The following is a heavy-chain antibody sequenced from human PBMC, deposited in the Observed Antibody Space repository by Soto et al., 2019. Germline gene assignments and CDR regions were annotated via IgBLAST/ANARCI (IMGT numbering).Heavy chain of an antibody. Sequence: EVHLVESGGGLVKSGGSLRVSCTASGFTFSDYSMHWVRQAPGKGLEWVSSISPTSGAIYYADSVKGRFTISRDNARNSVFLQMNSLRAEDTAVYSCARWSAHIQVQTFDYWGQGTLVTVSS. D-gene: IGHD1-1*01. CDR1: GFTFSDYS. CDR2: ISPTSGAI. V-gene: IGHV3-21*01. J-gene: IGHJ4*02. CDR3: ARWSAHIQVQTFDY.